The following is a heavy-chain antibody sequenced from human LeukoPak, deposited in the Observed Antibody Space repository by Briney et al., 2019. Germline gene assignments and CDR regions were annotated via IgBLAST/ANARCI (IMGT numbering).Heavy chain of an antibody. Sequence: GGSLRLSCAASGFTFDDYGMSWVRQAPGKGLEWVSGINWNGGSTGYADSVKGRFTISRDNAKNSPYLQMNSLRAEDTASYYCARDKSSPTLPLDYWGQGTLVTVSS. V-gene: IGHV3-20*04. CDR1: GFTFDDYG. CDR2: INWNGGST. CDR3: ARDKSSPTLPLDY. J-gene: IGHJ4*02.